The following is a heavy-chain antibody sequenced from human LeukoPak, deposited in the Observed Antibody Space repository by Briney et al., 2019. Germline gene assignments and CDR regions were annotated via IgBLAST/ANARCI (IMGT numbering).Heavy chain of an antibody. V-gene: IGHV3-30*02. CDR3: AKGGYYGSGNYFNVAFDI. J-gene: IGHJ3*02. D-gene: IGHD3-10*01. CDR1: GFTFSSYV. Sequence: PGRSLRLSCAASGFTFSSYVMHWVRQAPGKGLEWVAFIRYDGSNKYYADSVKGRFTISRDNSKNTLYLQMNSLRAEDTAVYYCAKGGYYGSGNYFNVAFDIWGQGTMVTVSS. CDR2: IRYDGSNK.